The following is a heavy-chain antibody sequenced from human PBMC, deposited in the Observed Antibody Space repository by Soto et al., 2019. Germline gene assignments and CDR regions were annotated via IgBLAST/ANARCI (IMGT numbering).Heavy chain of an antibody. D-gene: IGHD2-8*01. CDR1: GFSLSTSGVA. Sequence: GSGPTLVNPTQTLTLTCTFSGFSLSTSGVAVGWIRQPPGKALEWLALIYRDGDELYSPSLKNRLSVTKDTSKNQVVLTMTNMDPVYTATYYCAHRVSGPLYFDYWGQGTLVTVSS. CDR3: AHRVSGPLYFDY. J-gene: IGHJ4*02. CDR2: IYRDGDE. V-gene: IGHV2-5*02.